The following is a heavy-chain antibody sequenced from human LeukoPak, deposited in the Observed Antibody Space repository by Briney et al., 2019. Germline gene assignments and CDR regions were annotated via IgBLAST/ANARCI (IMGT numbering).Heavy chain of an antibody. CDR1: GYTFTGYY. J-gene: IGHJ4*02. V-gene: IGHV1-2*02. CDR2: INPNSGGT. Sequence: ASVKVSCKASGYTFTGYYMHWVRQAPGRGLEWMGWINPNSGGTNYAQKFQGRVTMTRDTSISTAYMELSRLRSDDTAVYYCARDGGYCTNGVCVFDYWGQGTLVTVSS. CDR3: ARDGGYCTNGVCVFDY. D-gene: IGHD2-8*01.